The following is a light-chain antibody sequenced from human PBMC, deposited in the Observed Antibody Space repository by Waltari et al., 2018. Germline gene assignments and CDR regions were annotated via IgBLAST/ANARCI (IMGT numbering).Light chain of an antibody. CDR2: RAS. CDR1: QDISNW. V-gene: IGKV1-33*01. CDR3: QQYDTSPFT. Sequence: DIQMTQTPSSLSAYVGVSVTITCRASQDISNWLAWYQVKPGKAPKLLIYRASTLKTGVPSRFSGSGYGTDFTLTISNQQPEDLATYYCQQYDTSPFTFGPGTKLDIK. J-gene: IGKJ3*01.